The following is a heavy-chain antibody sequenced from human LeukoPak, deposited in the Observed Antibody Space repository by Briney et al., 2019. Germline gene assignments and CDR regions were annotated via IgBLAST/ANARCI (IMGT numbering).Heavy chain of an antibody. CDR3: ARETWGYYYGSGSYPDY. Sequence: SETLSLTCTVSGGSISSGDYYWSWIRQPPGKGLEWIGYIYYSGSTYYNPSLKSRVTISVDTSKNQFSLKLSSVTAADTAVYYCARETWGYYYGSGSYPDYWGQGTLVTVSS. CDR1: GGSISSGDYY. D-gene: IGHD3-10*01. V-gene: IGHV4-30-4*01. J-gene: IGHJ4*02. CDR2: IYYSGST.